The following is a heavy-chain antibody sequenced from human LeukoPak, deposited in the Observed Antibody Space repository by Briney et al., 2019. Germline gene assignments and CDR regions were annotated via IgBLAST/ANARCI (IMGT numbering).Heavy chain of an antibody. V-gene: IGHV3-30*03. D-gene: IGHD3-10*01. CDR2: ISYDGSNK. J-gene: IGHJ4*02. CDR3: VFGDGSGSYYEYYFDY. CDR1: GFTFNNYG. Sequence: GGSLRLSCAASGFTFNNYGMHWVRQAPGKGLEWVAVISYDGSNKYYADSVKGRFTISRDNSKNTLYLQMNSLRAEDTAVYYCVFGDGSGSYYEYYFDYWGQGTLVTVSS.